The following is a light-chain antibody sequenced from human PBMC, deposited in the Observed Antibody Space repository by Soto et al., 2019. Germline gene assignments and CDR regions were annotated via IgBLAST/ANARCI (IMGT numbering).Light chain of an antibody. Sequence: QSALTQPRSVSGSPGQSVTISCTGTSSDVGGYNYVSWYQQYPGKAPKLMIYDVNKWPSGIPDRFSGSKSGTTASLTISGLHAEDEADYYCCSYAGSSAGVFCRGTTPTV. V-gene: IGLV2-11*01. CDR1: SSDVGGYNY. CDR2: DVN. J-gene: IGLJ3*02. CDR3: CSYAGSSAGV.